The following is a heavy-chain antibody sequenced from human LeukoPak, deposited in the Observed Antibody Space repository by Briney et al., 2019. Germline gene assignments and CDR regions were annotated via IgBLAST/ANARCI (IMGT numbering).Heavy chain of an antibody. J-gene: IGHJ3*02. CDR2: IIPIFGTA. D-gene: IGHD1-7*01. CDR3: ARDIPHEGTAHAFDI. Sequence: GASVKVSCKASGGTFSSYAISWVRQAPGQGLEWMGGIIPIFGTANYAQKFQGRVTITAAESTSTAYMELRSLRSDDTAVYYCARDIPHEGTAHAFDIWGQGTMITVSS. CDR1: GGTFSSYA. V-gene: IGHV1-69*13.